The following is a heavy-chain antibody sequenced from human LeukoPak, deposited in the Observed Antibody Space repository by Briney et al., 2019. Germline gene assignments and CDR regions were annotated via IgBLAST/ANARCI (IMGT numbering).Heavy chain of an antibody. Sequence: SQTLSLTCAISGDSVSSNSAAWNWIRQSPSRGLEWLGRTYYRSKWYNDYAVSVKSRITINPDTSKNQFSLQLNSVTPEDTAVYYCARGGRYMSASWYRSVYYYMDVWGKGTTVTVSS. J-gene: IGHJ6*03. CDR1: GDSVSSNSAA. CDR2: TYYRSKWYN. V-gene: IGHV6-1*01. D-gene: IGHD6-13*01. CDR3: ARGGRYMSASWYRSVYYYMDV.